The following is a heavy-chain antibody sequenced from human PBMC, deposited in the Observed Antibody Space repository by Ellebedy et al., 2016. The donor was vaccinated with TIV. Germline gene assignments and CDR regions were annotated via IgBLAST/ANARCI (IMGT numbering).Heavy chain of an antibody. CDR3: ARDAMRGGDFDY. J-gene: IGHJ4*02. Sequence: PGGSLRLSCEVSGFKFSGYCMNWVRQAPGKGLEWVSSISSISDDTHYTDSVEGRFTISRDNAENSLYLQMNSLRPEDTAVYYCARDAMRGGDFDYWGQGTLVTVSS. CDR1: GFKFSGYC. D-gene: IGHD2-2*01. CDR2: ISSISDDT. V-gene: IGHV3-21*01.